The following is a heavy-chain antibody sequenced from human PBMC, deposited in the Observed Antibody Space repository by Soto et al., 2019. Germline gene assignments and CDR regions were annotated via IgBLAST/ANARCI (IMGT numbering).Heavy chain of an antibody. CDR2: IFYTGST. D-gene: IGHD6-19*01. Sequence: PSETLSLTCTVSGGSISGQHWIWIRQSPGKRLEWIGYIFYTGSTNYNPSLKSRVTLSADTSKNQFSLRLSSVTAADTAVYYCARVGSSGWSPDYWGQGTLVTSPQ. CDR3: ARVGSSGWSPDY. J-gene: IGHJ4*02. V-gene: IGHV4-59*11. CDR1: GGSISGQH.